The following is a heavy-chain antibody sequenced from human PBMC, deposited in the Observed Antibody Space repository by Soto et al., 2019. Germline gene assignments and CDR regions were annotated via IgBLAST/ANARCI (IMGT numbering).Heavy chain of an antibody. J-gene: IGHJ4*02. CDR3: ATKFDSSSGGGGY. V-gene: IGHV3-48*02. Sequence: GGSLRLSCAASGFTFSSYSMNWVRQAPGKGLEWVSYISSSSSTIYYADSVKGRFTISRDNAKNSLYLQMNSLRDEDTAVYYCATKFDSSSGGGGYWGQGTLVTVSS. D-gene: IGHD6-13*01. CDR2: ISSSSSTI. CDR1: GFTFSSYS.